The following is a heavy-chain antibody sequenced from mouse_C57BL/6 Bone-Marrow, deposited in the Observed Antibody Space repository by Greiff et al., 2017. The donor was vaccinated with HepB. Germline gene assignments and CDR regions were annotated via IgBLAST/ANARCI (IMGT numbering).Heavy chain of an antibody. Sequence: EVQLQQSGAELVRPGASVKLSCTASGFNIKDDYMHWVKQRPEQGLEWIGWIDPENGDTEYASKFQGKATITADTSSNTAYLQLSSLTSEDTAVYYCTSYYGRAPHFDYWGQGTTLTVSS. D-gene: IGHD1-1*01. V-gene: IGHV14-4*01. J-gene: IGHJ2*01. CDR1: GFNIKDDY. CDR2: IDPENGDT. CDR3: TSYYGRAPHFDY.